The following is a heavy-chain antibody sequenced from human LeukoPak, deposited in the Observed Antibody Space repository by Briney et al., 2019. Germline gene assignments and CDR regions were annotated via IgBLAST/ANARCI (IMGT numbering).Heavy chain of an antibody. CDR2: IPPGDSDT. V-gene: IGHV5-51*01. CDR1: GYSSSSYW. Sequence: GASVKVSCKGSGYSSSSYWIGSVRQIPGKGLEWMGIIPPGDSDTRYSPSFQGEATISADKSISSPYVQSRSLKVSDTAMYYCARLVRDSSRGTCYPYYFVSWGQRALVTVSS. J-gene: IGHJ4*02. CDR3: ARLVRDSSRGTCYPYYFVS. D-gene: IGHD2-15*01.